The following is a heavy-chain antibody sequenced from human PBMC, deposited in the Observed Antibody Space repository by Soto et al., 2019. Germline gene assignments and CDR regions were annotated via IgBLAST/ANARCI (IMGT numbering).Heavy chain of an antibody. CDR3: VKEGGMKYFDS. CDR2: VTWNSVAT. J-gene: IGHJ2*01. Sequence: EVQLVESGGGLVQPGRSLRLSCTASGFIFDNHAMHWVRQAPGKGLEWVAGVTWNSVATGYADSVKGRFTISRDNAKNSLYLQMNSLSAEDTAVYFCVKEGGMKYFDSWGRGTVVTVSS. D-gene: IGHD6-13*01. CDR1: GFIFDNHA. V-gene: IGHV3-9*01.